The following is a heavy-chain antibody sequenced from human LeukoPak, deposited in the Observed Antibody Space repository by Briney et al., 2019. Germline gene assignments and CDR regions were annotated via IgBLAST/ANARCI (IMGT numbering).Heavy chain of an antibody. CDR2: MNPNSGNT. V-gene: IGHV1-8*03. D-gene: IGHD6-6*01. Sequence: ASVKVSCKASGYTFTSYDINWMRQATGQGLEWMGWMNPNSGNTGYAQKFQGRVTITRNTSISTAYMELSSLRSEDTAVYYCARSRAKTKRTSIAAPFDYWGQGTLVTVSS. CDR1: GYTFTSYD. CDR3: ARSRAKTKRTSIAAPFDY. J-gene: IGHJ4*02.